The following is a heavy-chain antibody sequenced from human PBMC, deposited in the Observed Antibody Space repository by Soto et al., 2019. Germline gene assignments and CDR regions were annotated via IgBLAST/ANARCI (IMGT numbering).Heavy chain of an antibody. V-gene: IGHV1-69*12. Sequence: QVQLVQSGAEAKKPGSSVKVSCKASGGTFSSYAISWVRQAPGQGLEWMGGIIPIFGTANYAQKFQGRVTITADESTSTAYMELSSLRSEDTAVYYCARMYCISTSCYPYYYGMDVWGQGTTVTVSS. D-gene: IGHD2-2*01. CDR2: IIPIFGTA. CDR3: ARMYCISTSCYPYYYGMDV. CDR1: GGTFSSYA. J-gene: IGHJ6*02.